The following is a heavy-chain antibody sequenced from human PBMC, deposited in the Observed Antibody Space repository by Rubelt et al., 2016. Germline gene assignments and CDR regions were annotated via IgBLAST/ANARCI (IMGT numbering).Heavy chain of an antibody. CDR3: ARHPSTARLFDY. Sequence: QVTLQQWGAGLLKPSETLSLTCTVYGGSFSAYYWSWIRQPPGKGPEWIGEINHSGGTNYNTSLTSRVTISVDTSKNQLSLKLSSVSAADTAVYYCARHPSTARLFDYWGQGTVVTVSS. D-gene: IGHD6-6*01. J-gene: IGHJ4*02. V-gene: IGHV4-34*01. CDR2: INHSGGT. CDR1: GGSFSAYY.